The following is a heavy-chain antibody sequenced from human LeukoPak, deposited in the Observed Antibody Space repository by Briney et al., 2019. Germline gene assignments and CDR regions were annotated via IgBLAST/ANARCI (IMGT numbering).Heavy chain of an antibody. Sequence: GASVKVSCKASGGTFSSYAISWVRQAPGQGLEWMGWINPNSGGTNYAQKFQGRVTMTRDTSISTAYMELSRLRSDDTAVYYCARDLAPNIAARITPQDYWGQGTLVTVSS. J-gene: IGHJ4*02. CDR3: ARDLAPNIAARITPQDY. V-gene: IGHV1-2*02. D-gene: IGHD6-6*01. CDR1: GGTFSSYA. CDR2: INPNSGGT.